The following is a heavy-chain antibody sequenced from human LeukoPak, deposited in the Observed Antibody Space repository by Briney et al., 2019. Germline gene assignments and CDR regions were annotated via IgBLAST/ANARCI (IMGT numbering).Heavy chain of an antibody. D-gene: IGHD1-7*01. CDR1: GFTFSSYG. J-gene: IGHJ4*02. Sequence: PGRSLRLSCAASGFTFSSYGMHWVRQAPGKGLGWVAVISYDGSNKYYADSVKGRFTICRDNSKNTLYLQMNSLRAEDTAVYYCAKDRPLNWNYDIQYYFDYWGQGTLVTVSS. CDR2: ISYDGSNK. CDR3: AKDRPLNWNYDIQYYFDY. V-gene: IGHV3-30*18.